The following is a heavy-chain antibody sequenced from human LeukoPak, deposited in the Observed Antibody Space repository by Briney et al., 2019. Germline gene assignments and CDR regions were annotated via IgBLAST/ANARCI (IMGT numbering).Heavy chain of an antibody. Sequence: PSETVSLTCTLSAASISSSNYYWTWLRQPAGKGLEWIGRIYTTASPSYRPSLKSRVTISVDTSTNQFSLKLTSVSAADTAVYYCARDRGITTARGVPSWFDPWGQGTLVTVSS. D-gene: IGHD3-10*01. CDR2: IYTTASP. CDR3: ARDRGITTARGVPSWFDP. J-gene: IGHJ5*02. V-gene: IGHV4-61*02. CDR1: AASISSSNYY.